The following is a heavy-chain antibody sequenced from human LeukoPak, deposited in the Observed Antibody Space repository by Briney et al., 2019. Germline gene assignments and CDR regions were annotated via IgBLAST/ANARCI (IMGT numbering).Heavy chain of an antibody. CDR3: ARGGSYGDYVNY. J-gene: IGHJ4*02. CDR2: IYYSGST. CDR1: GGSISSGGYY. Sequence: SETLSLTCTVSGGSISSGGYYWSWIRQHPGKGLEWIGYIYYSGSTYYNPSLKSRVTISVDTSKNQSSLKLSSVTAADTAVYYCARGGSYGDYVNYWGQGTLVTVSS. D-gene: IGHD4-17*01. V-gene: IGHV4-30-4*08.